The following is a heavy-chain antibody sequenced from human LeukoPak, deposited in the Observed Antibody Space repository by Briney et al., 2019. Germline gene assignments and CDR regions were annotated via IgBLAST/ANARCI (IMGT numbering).Heavy chain of an antibody. CDR3: ARGGITIFGVVID. CDR2: ISSSSSYI. Sequence: GGSLRLSCVASGFTFSTYNMNWVRQAPGKGLEWVSSISSSSSYIYYADSVKGRFTISRDNAKNSLYLQMNSLRAEDTAVYYCARGGITIFGVVIDWGQGTLVTVSS. CDR1: GFTFSTYN. D-gene: IGHD3-3*01. J-gene: IGHJ4*02. V-gene: IGHV3-21*01.